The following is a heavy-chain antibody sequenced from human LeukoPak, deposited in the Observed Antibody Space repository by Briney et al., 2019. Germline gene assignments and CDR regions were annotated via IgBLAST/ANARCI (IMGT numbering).Heavy chain of an antibody. CDR2: INHSGST. Sequence: SETLSLTCAVYGGSFSGYYWSWIPQPPGKGLEWIGEINHSGSTNYNPSLKSRVTISVDTSKNQFSLKLSSVTAADTAVYYCARGLRYGSSWYDYWGQGTLVTVSS. D-gene: IGHD6-13*01. CDR1: GGSFSGYY. V-gene: IGHV4-34*01. J-gene: IGHJ4*02. CDR3: ARGLRYGSSWYDY.